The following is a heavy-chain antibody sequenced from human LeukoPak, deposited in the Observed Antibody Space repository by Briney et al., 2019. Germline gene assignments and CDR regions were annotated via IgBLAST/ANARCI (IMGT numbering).Heavy chain of an antibody. V-gene: IGHV3-48*02. CDR3: ARGIGNYYDSSGYYYYFDY. Sequence: GGSLRLSCAASGFTFSIYSMNWVRQAPGKGLGWVSYISSSSGTIYYADSVKGRFTISRDNAKNSLYLQMNSLRDEDTAVYYCARGIGNYYDSSGYYYYFDYWGQGTLVTVSS. CDR1: GFTFSIYS. J-gene: IGHJ4*02. D-gene: IGHD3-22*01. CDR2: ISSSSGTI.